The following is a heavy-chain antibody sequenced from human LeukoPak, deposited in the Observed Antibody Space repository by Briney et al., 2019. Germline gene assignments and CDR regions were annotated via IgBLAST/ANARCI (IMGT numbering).Heavy chain of an antibody. V-gene: IGHV3-23*01. CDR1: GFTFSSYA. CDR3: AKVLDSWDQLLSGPFDY. Sequence: GGSLRLSCAASGFTFSSYAMSWVRQAPGKGLEWVSAISGSGGSTYYADSVKGRFTISRDNSKNTLYLQMNSLRAEDTAVYYCAKVLDSWDQLLSGPFDYWGQGTLVTVSS. CDR2: ISGSGGST. D-gene: IGHD2-2*01. J-gene: IGHJ4*02.